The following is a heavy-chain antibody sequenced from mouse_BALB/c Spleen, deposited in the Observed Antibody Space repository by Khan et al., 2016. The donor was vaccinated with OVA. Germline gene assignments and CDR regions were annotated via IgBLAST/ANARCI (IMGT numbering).Heavy chain of an antibody. D-gene: IGHD1-1*01. J-gene: IGHJ3*01. Sequence: EVELVESGGDLVKPGGSLKLSCAASGFTFSTYGMSWVRQTPDKRLEWVATISSGGSYTYYPDSVKGRFTISRANAKNTLNLQMRSLKAADTAMYYCTILDYYYNREGFDYWGQGTLVTVSA. CDR2: ISSGGSYT. CDR1: GFTFSTYG. CDR3: TILDYYYNREGFDY. V-gene: IGHV5-6*01.